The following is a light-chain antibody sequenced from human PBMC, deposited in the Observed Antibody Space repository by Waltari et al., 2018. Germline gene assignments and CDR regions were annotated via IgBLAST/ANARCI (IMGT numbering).Light chain of an antibody. CDR1: SPNIGSNS. CDR2: SNK. J-gene: IGLJ1*01. CDR3: ATWDDSLNGYV. Sequence: QSVLTQPPSASGTPGQRVTISCSGSSPNIGSNSVNWYQPLPGTAPKLLIYSNKRRPSGVPDRFSGSESGTSASLAISGLQSEDEADYYCATWDDSLNGYVFGTGTKVTVL. V-gene: IGLV1-44*01.